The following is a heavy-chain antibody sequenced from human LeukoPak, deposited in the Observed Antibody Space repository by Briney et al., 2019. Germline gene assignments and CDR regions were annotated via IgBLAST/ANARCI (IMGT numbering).Heavy chain of an antibody. J-gene: IGHJ5*02. V-gene: IGHV3-33*03. CDR3: AKSSSAAAGSAWFDP. Sequence: GRSLRLSCAASGFTFSSYGMHWVRQAPGKGLEWVAVIWYDGSNKYYADSVKGRFTISRDNAKNSLYLQMNSLRAEDMALYYCAKSSSAAAGSAWFDPWGQGTLVTVSS. CDR2: IWYDGSNK. D-gene: IGHD6-13*01. CDR1: GFTFSSYG.